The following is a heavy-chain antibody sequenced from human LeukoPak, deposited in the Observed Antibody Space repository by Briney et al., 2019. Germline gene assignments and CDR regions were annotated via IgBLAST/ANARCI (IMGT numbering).Heavy chain of an antibody. CDR2: INHSGST. CDR3: ARQSISYYYMDV. CDR1: GGSFSGYY. D-gene: IGHD3-3*02. Sequence: SEALSLTCAVYGGSFSGYYWSWIRQPPGKGLEWIGEINHSGSTNYNPSLKSRVTISVDTPKNQFSLKLSSVTAADTAVYYCARQSISYYYMDVWGKGTTVAVSS. J-gene: IGHJ6*03. V-gene: IGHV4-34*01.